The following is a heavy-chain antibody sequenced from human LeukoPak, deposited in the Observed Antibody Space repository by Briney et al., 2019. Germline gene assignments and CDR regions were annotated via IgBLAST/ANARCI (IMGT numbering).Heavy chain of an antibody. CDR3: VKGYCTTFSCLGDFFDP. CDR2: ISHDGSKK. J-gene: IGHJ5*02. CDR1: GFTFGNYG. D-gene: IGHD2-8*01. Sequence: TGRSLRLSCAASGFTFGNYGMHWVRQAPGKGLEYVAAISHDGSKKYYADCVKGRFTIYRENSKSTVYLQINSLRVDDTAVYYCVKGYCTTFSCLGDFFDPWGQGTRVTVSS. V-gene: IGHV3-30*18.